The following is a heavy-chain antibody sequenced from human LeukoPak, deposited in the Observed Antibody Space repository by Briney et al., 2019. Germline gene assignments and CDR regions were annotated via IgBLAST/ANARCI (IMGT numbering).Heavy chain of an antibody. Sequence: GGSLRLSCAASGFTFSSYSMNWVRQAPGKGLGWVSYTDSSSSTIYYADSVKGRFTISRDNAKNSLYLQMNSLRTEDTAVYYCASPFDYWGQGTLVTVSS. CDR2: TDSSSSTI. CDR1: GFTFSSYS. V-gene: IGHV3-48*01. J-gene: IGHJ4*02. CDR3: ASPFDY.